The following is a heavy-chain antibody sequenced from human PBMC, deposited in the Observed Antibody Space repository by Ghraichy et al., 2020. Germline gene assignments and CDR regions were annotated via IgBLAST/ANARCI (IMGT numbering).Heavy chain of an antibody. CDR1: GYSISSGYY. CDR2: IYHSGST. Sequence: SETLSLTCTVSGYSISSGYYWGWIRQPPGKGLEWIGSIYHSGSTYYNPSLKSRVTISVDTSKNQFSLTLSSVTAADTAVYYCARVNDYVWGSYPDYWGQGTLVTVSS. D-gene: IGHD3-16*01. J-gene: IGHJ4*02. CDR3: ARVNDYVWGSYPDY. V-gene: IGHV4-38-2*02.